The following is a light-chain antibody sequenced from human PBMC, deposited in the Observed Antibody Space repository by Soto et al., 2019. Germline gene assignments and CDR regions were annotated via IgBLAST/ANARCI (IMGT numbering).Light chain of an antibody. CDR3: QQYHIWPSWT. CDR1: QGVSRK. J-gene: IGKJ1*01. Sequence: DIVMTQSPATLSVAPGERVTFSCRASQGVSRKLAWYQHKPGQAPRLLISGASTGATGIPARFSGSGSGTEFTLTISSLQSEDCAVYFCQQYHIWPSWTFGQGTKVEHK. V-gene: IGKV3-15*01. CDR2: GAS.